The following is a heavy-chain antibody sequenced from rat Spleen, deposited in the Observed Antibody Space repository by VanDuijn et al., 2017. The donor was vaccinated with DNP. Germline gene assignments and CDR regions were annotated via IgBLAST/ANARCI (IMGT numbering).Heavy chain of an antibody. CDR3: ARQGNSWYFDF. V-gene: IGHV5-25*01. CDR1: GFTFSDYY. J-gene: IGHJ1*01. Sequence: EVKLVESGGGLVQPGRSLKLSCAGSGFTFSDYYMAWVRQTPTKGLEWVATISTSGSRTYYPDSVKGRFTISRDNAKSSLYLQMNSLKSEDTATYYCARQGNSWYFDFWGPGTMVTVSS. CDR2: ISTSGSRT.